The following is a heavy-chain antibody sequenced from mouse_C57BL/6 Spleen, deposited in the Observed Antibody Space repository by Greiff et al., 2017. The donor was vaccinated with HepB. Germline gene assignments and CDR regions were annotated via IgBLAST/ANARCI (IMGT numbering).Heavy chain of an antibody. CDR2: IYPGDGDT. CDR1: GYAFSSSW. CDR3: ARFGDYYGSSHFDY. V-gene: IGHV1-82*01. D-gene: IGHD1-1*01. J-gene: IGHJ2*01. Sequence: QVQLQQSGPELVKPGASVKISCKASGYAFSSSWMNWVKQRPGKGLEWIGRIYPGDGDTNYNGKFKGKATLTADKSSSTADMQLSSLTSEDSAVYFCARFGDYYGSSHFDYWGQGTTLTVSS.